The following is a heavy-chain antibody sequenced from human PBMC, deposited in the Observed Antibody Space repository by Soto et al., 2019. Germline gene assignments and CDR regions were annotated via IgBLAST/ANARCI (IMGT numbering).Heavy chain of an antibody. CDR1: DGSFSGYY. V-gene: IGHV4-34*01. CDR2: INHSGST. CDR3: AREKPYSSSWYHDY. Sequence: QVQLQQWGAGLLKPSETLSLTCAVYDGSFSGYYWSWIRQPPGKGLEWIGEINHSGSTNYNPSLKRXVAXSVDTSKNQFSLKLSSVTAADTAVYYCAREKPYSSSWYHDYWGQGTLVTVSS. D-gene: IGHD6-13*01. J-gene: IGHJ4*02.